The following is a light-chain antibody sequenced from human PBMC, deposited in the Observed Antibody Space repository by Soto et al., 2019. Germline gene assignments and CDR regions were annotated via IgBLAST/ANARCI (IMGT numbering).Light chain of an antibody. CDR1: QSITRW. Sequence: DIRMTQSPSTLSASVGDRVTITCRADQSITRWLAWFQPKPGKAPSLLIYDATNLQPGVPSRFSGSGSGTEFTLTISSLQPDDFATYYCQQYNGYSHSFGQGTRVEIK. V-gene: IGKV1-5*01. J-gene: IGKJ2*01. CDR3: QQYNGYSHS. CDR2: DAT.